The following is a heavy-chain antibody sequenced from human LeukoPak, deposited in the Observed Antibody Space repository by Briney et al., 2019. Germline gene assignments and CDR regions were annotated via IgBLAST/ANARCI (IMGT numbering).Heavy chain of an antibody. J-gene: IGHJ6*03. Sequence: EASVKVSCKASGYTFTSYYMHWVRQAPGQGLEWMGLINPSGGSTSYAQKFQGRVTMTRDTSISTAYMELSRLRSDDTAVYYCARAVTVFYYYYYMDVWGKGTTVTVSS. CDR1: GYTFTSYY. V-gene: IGHV1-46*01. D-gene: IGHD2-8*02. CDR2: INPSGGST. CDR3: ARAVTVFYYYYYMDV.